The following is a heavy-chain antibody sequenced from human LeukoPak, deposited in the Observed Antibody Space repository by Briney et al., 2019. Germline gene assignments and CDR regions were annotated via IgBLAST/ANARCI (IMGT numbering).Heavy chain of an antibody. V-gene: IGHV3-23*01. Sequence: GGSLRLSCAASXXXXSXXXLXXVXXXPXKXXXXVSVISTTGDSTYYADSVKGRFTISRDNSKNTMYLQMNSLRAEDTAVYYCATPRRADYFDYWGQGTLVTVSS. CDR1: XXXXSXXX. CDR2: ISTTGDST. J-gene: IGHJ4*02. CDR3: ATPRRADYFDY.